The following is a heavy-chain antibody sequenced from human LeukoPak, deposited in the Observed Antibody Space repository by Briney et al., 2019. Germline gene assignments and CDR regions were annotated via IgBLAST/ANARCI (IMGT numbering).Heavy chain of an antibody. D-gene: IGHD3-10*01. CDR3: ARVSSLVRGATLPDY. V-gene: IGHV1-69*05. J-gene: IGHJ4*02. Sequence: ASVKVSCKASGGTFSSYAISWVRQAPGQGLEWMGGIIPIFGTTNYAQKFQGRVTMTRNTSISTAYMELSSLRSEDTAVYYCARVSSLVRGATLPDYWGQGTLVTVSS. CDR1: GGTFSSYA. CDR2: IIPIFGTT.